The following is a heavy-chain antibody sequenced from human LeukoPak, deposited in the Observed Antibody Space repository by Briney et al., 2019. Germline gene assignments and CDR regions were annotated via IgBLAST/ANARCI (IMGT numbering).Heavy chain of an antibody. CDR2: ITYDGVNK. CDR1: GFTFSGYG. J-gene: IGHJ4*02. Sequence: GGSLRLSCAASGFTFSGYGMLWIRQAPGKGLEWVAFITYDGVNKFYADPVKGRFTISSDNSKNILYLQMNSLRADDTAVYYCARGNYNNGWYYFDYWGQGTLVTVSS. CDR3: ARGNYNNGWYYFDY. D-gene: IGHD6-19*01. V-gene: IGHV3-30*02.